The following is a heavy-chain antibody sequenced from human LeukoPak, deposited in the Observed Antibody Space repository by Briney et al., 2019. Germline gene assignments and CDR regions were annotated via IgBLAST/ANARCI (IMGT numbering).Heavy chain of an antibody. CDR2: ISWNSGSI. J-gene: IGHJ4*02. V-gene: IGHV3-9*01. CDR3: AKGHRIVGAARLDY. Sequence: GGSLRLSCAASGFTFDDYAMHWVRQAPGKGLEWVSGISWNSGSIGYADSVKGRFTISRDNAKNSLYLQMNSLRAEDTALYYCAKGHRIVGAARLDYWGQGTLVTVSS. CDR1: GFTFDDYA. D-gene: IGHD1-26*01.